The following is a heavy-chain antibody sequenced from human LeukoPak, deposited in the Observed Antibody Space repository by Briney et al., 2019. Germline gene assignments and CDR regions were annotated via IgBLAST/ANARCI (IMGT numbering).Heavy chain of an antibody. CDR2: INHSGST. J-gene: IGHJ4*02. CDR3: AREWGSSYPYYFDY. CDR1: GGSFSGYY. D-gene: IGHD6-6*01. Sequence: SETLSLTCAVYGGSFSGYYWSWIRQPPGKGLGWIGEINHSGSTNYNPSLKSRVTISVDTSKNQFSLKLSSVTAADTAVYYCAREWGSSYPYYFDYWGQGTLVTVSS. V-gene: IGHV4-34*01.